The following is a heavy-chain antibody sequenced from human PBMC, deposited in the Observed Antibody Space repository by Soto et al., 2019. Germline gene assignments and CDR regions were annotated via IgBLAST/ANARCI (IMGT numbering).Heavy chain of an antibody. J-gene: IGHJ4*02. CDR1: GGSMRSYF. CDR3: AAGEASSRNLAPYYLNF. V-gene: IGHV4-59*01. Sequence: PSQTLSLPCTVAGGSMRSYFWTRIRQPPGKGLEWIGYIHYSGTTSLFPSYNPSLRSRFTISEDTAKNQFSLKLLSVTTADTAVYFCAAGEASSRNLAPYYLNFWGQGTLVTVS. D-gene: IGHD6-13*01. CDR2: IHYSGTT.